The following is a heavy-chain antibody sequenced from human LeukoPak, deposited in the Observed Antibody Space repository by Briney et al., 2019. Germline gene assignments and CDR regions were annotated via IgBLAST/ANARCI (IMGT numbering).Heavy chain of an antibody. D-gene: IGHD2-21*02. CDR1: GYSINNYW. Sequence: GESLKISCKGSGYSINNYWIGWVRQMPGKGLEWMGIIYPADSDIRYSPSFQGQVTISADKSISTAYLQWSSLKASDTAMYYCARQGCGGDCYLTYYFDYWGQGALVTVSS. V-gene: IGHV5-51*01. J-gene: IGHJ4*02. CDR3: ARQGCGGDCYLTYYFDY. CDR2: IYPADSDI.